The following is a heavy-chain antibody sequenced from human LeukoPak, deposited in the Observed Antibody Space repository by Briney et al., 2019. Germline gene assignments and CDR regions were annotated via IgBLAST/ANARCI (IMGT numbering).Heavy chain of an antibody. D-gene: IGHD6-19*01. CDR3: ARERNSGWTRNIDY. CDR2: ISYDGSNK. Sequence: PGGSLRLSCAASGFTFSSYAMHWVRQAPGKGLEWVAVISYDGSNKYYADSVKGRFTISRDNSKNTLYLQMNSLRAEDTAVYYCARERNSGWTRNIDYWGQGTLVTVSS. CDR1: GFTFSSYA. J-gene: IGHJ4*02. V-gene: IGHV3-30*04.